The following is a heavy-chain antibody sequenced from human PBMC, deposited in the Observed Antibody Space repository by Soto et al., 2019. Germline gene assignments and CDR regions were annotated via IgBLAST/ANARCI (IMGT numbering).Heavy chain of an antibody. V-gene: IGHV3-30*18. CDR1: GFTFSSYG. J-gene: IGHJ4*02. CDR3: AKDLAPEATIVAY. CDR2: ISYDGSNK. Sequence: GSLRLSCAASGFTFSSYGMHWVRQAPGKGLEWVAVISYDGSNKYYADSVKGRFTISRDNSKNTLYLQMNSLRAEDTAVYYCAKDLAPEATIVAYWGQGTLVTVSS. D-gene: IGHD5-12*01.